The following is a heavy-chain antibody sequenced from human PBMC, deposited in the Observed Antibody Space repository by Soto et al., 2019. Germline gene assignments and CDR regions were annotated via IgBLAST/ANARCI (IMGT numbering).Heavy chain of an antibody. CDR1: GYTFTGYY. J-gene: IGHJ4*02. V-gene: IGHV1-2*02. Sequence: QVPLVQSGAEVKKPGASVKVSCKASGYTFTGYYMHWVRQAPGQGLEWMGWINPNSGGTNYAQKFQGRVTMTRDTSISTAYMELSRLRSDDTAVYYCATGLHYDSSGYYYLYYFDYWGQGTLVTVSS. CDR3: ATGLHYDSSGYYYLYYFDY. D-gene: IGHD3-22*01. CDR2: INPNSGGT.